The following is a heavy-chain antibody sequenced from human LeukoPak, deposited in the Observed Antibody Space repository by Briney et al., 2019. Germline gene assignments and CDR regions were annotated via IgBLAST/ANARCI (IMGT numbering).Heavy chain of an antibody. J-gene: IGHJ2*01. V-gene: IGHV4-59*01. CDR2: IYYTGGT. CDR1: GGSLIRYY. D-gene: IGHD3-22*01. CDR3: AREVRSRGIGYHYWYFDL. Sequence: PSETLSLTFAVPGGSLIRYYWNWFWQPPGKGLEWIGSIYYTGGTNYNPSLKSRVTMSVDTSKNHFSLKLTSVTAEDTAVYYCAREVRSRGIGYHYWYFDLWGRGTLVTVSS.